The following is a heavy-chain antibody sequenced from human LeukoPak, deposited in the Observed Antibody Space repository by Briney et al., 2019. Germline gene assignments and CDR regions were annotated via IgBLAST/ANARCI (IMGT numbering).Heavy chain of an antibody. CDR2: ISGSGGST. J-gene: IGHJ4*02. CDR1: GFTFSSYA. D-gene: IGHD3-10*01. CDR3: TTDLLGAYYYGSGSYYNSDY. Sequence: GGSLRLSCAASGFTFSSYAMSWVRQAPGKGLEWVSAISGSGGSTYYADSVKGRFTISRDNSKNTLYLRMNSLKTEDTAVYYCTTDLLGAYYYGSGSYYNSDYWGQGTLVTVSS. V-gene: IGHV3-23*01.